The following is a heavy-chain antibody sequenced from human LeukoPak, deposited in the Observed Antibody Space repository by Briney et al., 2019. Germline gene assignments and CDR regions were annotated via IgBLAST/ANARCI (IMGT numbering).Heavy chain of an antibody. V-gene: IGHV4-34*01. D-gene: IGHD6-25*01. CDR2: INNSGTT. J-gene: IGHJ6*03. CDR1: GGSFSGYY. Sequence: SETPSLTRAVYGGSFSGYYWSWIRQPPGTGLEWIAEINNSGTTNYNPSLKGRVTISIDTSKNQFSLKLSSVTAADTAVYYCASSRGYTSGLWYYYMDVWGKGTTVTVSS. CDR3: ASSRGYTSGLWYYYMDV.